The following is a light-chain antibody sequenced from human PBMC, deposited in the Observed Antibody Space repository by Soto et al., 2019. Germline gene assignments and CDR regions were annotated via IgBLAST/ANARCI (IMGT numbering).Light chain of an antibody. CDR1: QTVSSSS. V-gene: IGKV3-20*01. Sequence: DIVWTQSPGTLSLSPGERATLSCRASQTVSSSSLAWYQQKPCQAPRLLIFGASTRAAGIPDRFSGSGSGTDFTLTISRLEPEDFAVYFCQRYGSSPMITFGQGTRLEIK. J-gene: IGKJ5*01. CDR3: QRYGSSPMIT. CDR2: GAS.